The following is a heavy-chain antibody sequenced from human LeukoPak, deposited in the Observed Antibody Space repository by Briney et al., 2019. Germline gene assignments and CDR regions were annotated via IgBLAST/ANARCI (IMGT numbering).Heavy chain of an antibody. CDR3: AKGAGGFSYYNWFDP. CDR2: IYYSGST. V-gene: IGHV4-59*12. CDR1: GGSISSYY. D-gene: IGHD5-18*01. Sequence: SSETLSLTCTVSGGSISSYYWSWIRQPPGKGLEWIGYIYYSGSTNYKSSLKSRVTISVDTSKNQFSLKLASVTAADTAIYYCAKGAGGFSYYNWFDPWGQGTLVTVSS. J-gene: IGHJ5*02.